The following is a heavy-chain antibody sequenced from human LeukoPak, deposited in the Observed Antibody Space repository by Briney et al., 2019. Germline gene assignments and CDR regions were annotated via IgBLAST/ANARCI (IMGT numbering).Heavy chain of an antibody. Sequence: PSETLSLTCAVYGGSFSGYYWSWIRQPPGKGLEWIGEINHSGSTNYNPSLKSRVTISVDTSKNQFSLKLSSVTAADTAAYYCARGIHWLDYWGQGTLVTVSS. J-gene: IGHJ4*02. CDR2: INHSGST. D-gene: IGHD1-1*01. V-gene: IGHV4-34*01. CDR3: ARGIHWLDY. CDR1: GGSFSGYY.